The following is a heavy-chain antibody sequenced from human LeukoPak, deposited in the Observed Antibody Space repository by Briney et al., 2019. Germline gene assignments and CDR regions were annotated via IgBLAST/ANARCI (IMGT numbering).Heavy chain of an antibody. Sequence: ASVKVSCKASGYTFTGYYMHWVRQAPGQGLEWMGWINPNGGGTNYAQKFQGRVTMTRDTSISTAYMELSRLRSDDTAVYYCARDQVSGELRFGDYWGQGTLVTVSS. CDR2: INPNGGGT. CDR1: GYTFTGYY. D-gene: IGHD1-26*01. CDR3: ARDQVSGELRFGDY. V-gene: IGHV1-2*02. J-gene: IGHJ4*02.